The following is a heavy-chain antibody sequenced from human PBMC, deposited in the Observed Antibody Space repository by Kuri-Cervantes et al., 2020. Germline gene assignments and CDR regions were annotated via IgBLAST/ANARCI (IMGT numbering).Heavy chain of an antibody. Sequence: GGSLRLSCAASGFTFSSYAMSWVRQAPGKGLEWVSAISGSGGSTYYADSVKGRFTISRDNSKNTLYLQMNSLRAEDTAVYYCARIGYYGSGSLDYWGQGTLVTVSS. V-gene: IGHV3-23*01. J-gene: IGHJ4*02. CDR1: GFTFSSYA. D-gene: IGHD3-10*01. CDR2: ISGSGGST. CDR3: ARIGYYGSGSLDY.